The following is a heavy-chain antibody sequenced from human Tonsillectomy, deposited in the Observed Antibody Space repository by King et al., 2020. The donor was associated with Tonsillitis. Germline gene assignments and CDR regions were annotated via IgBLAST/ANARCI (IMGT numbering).Heavy chain of an antibody. Sequence: VQLVESGAEVKKPGASVKVSCKASGYTVTGYYMHWVRQAPGHGLEWMGWINPNSGGPNYAQKFQGRVTMTRDTSISTVYMELSRLRSDDTAVYYCARARIAVAGTDAFDIWGQGTMVTVSS. V-gene: IGHV1-2*02. CDR1: GYTVTGYY. D-gene: IGHD6-19*01. J-gene: IGHJ3*02. CDR3: ARARIAVAGTDAFDI. CDR2: INPNSGGP.